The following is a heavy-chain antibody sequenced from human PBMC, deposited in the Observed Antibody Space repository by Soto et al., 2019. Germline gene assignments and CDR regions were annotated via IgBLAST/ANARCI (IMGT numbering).Heavy chain of an antibody. D-gene: IGHD6-13*01. CDR2: IYHSGTT. V-gene: IGHV4-4*02. CDR1: GASLSNTDW. CDR3: ALPVAGDFDY. J-gene: IGHJ4*02. Sequence: SETLSLTCAVSGASLSNTDWWSWVRQRPGKGLEWIGEIYHSGTTNCDPSLKSRVTISLDKSKSQFSLKLISVTAADSPVYYCALPVAGDFDYWGEGTLVTFSS.